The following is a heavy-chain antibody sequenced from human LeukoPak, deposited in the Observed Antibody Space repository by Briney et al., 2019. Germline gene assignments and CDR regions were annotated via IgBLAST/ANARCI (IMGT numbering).Heavy chain of an antibody. CDR1: GFTFDDYA. CDR2: IRWSSGSI. J-gene: IGHJ3*02. CDR3: AKGKYFDWSYAFEI. V-gene: IGHV3-9*01. D-gene: IGHD3-9*01. Sequence: GGSLRLSCAASGFTFDDYAMHWVRQAPGKGLEGVSGIRWSSGSIGYADSVKGRFTISRDNAKNSLYLQMNSLRAEDTAIYHCAKGKYFDWSYAFEIWGQGTMITVSS.